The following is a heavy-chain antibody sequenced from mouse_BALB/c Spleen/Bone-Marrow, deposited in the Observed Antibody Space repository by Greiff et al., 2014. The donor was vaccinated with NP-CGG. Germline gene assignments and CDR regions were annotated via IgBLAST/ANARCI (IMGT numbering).Heavy chain of an antibody. CDR2: IDPANGNT. D-gene: IGHD1-1*01. CDR3: ARSRDYGSSYYAMDY. Sequence: EVKLVESGAELVKPGASVKLSCTASGFNIKDTYMHWVKQRPEQGLEWIGRIDPANGNTKYDPKFQGKATITADTSSNTAYLQPSSLTSEDTAVYYCARSRDYGSSYYAMDYWGQGTSVTVSS. V-gene: IGHV14-3*02. CDR1: GFNIKDTY. J-gene: IGHJ4*01.